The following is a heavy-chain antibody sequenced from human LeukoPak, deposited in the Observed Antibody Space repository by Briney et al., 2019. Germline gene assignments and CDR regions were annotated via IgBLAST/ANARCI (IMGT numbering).Heavy chain of an antibody. V-gene: IGHV1-3*01. Sequence: ASVKVSCKASGYTFTSYAMHWVRQAPGQRLEWMGWINAGNGNTKYSQKFQGRVTITRDTSASTAYMELSSLRSEDTAVYYCARDPNGYGDYYFDYWGQGTLATVSS. CDR1: GYTFTSYA. J-gene: IGHJ4*02. CDR3: ARDPNGYGDYYFDY. D-gene: IGHD4-17*01. CDR2: INAGNGNT.